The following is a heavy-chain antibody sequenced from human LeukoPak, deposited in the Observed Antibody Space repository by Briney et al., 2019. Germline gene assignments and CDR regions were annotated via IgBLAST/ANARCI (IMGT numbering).Heavy chain of an antibody. D-gene: IGHD3-3*01. CDR2: IYYSGST. CDR3: ARTYYDFWSGYYNFDY. CDR1: GGSISSYY. J-gene: IGHJ4*02. V-gene: IGHV4-59*01. Sequence: PSETLSLTCTVSGGSISSYYWSWIRQPPGKGLEWIGYIYYSGSTNYNPSLTSRVTISVDTSKNQFSLKPSSVTAADTAVYYCARTYYDFWSGYYNFDYWGQGTLVTVSS.